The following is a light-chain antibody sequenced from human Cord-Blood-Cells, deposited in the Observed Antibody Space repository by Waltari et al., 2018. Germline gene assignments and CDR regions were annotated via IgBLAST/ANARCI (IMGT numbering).Light chain of an antibody. CDR3: AAWDDSLSGYV. Sequence: QSVLTQPPSASGTPGQRVTISCSGSRSNIGRNYVYWYQQLPGTAPKLPIYRNNQRPSGVPDRFSGSKSGTSASLAISGLRSEDEADYYCAAWDDSLSGYVFGTGTKVTVL. CDR1: RSNIGRNY. V-gene: IGLV1-47*01. CDR2: RNN. J-gene: IGLJ1*01.